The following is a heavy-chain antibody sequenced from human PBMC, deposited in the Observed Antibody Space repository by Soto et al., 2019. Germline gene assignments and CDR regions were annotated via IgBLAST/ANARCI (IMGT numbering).Heavy chain of an antibody. V-gene: IGHV1-8*01. D-gene: IGHD1-7*01. CDR2: MNPTTGST. CDR3: ARGRLVAGTVDS. CDR1: GYTFTSYD. J-gene: IGHJ4*02. Sequence: QVQLVQSGAEVKKPGASVKVACKASGYTFTSYDIKWVRQATGQGLEWMGWMNPTTGSTGFAQKFQGRVTMISNTSISAAYLALSSLTSEDTAVYYCARGRLVAGTVDSWGQGTLVTVSS.